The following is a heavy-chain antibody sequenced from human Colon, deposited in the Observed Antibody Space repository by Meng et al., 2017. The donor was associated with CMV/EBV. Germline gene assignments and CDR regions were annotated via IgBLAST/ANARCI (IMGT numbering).Heavy chain of an antibody. CDR2: IVPIYDTA. D-gene: IGHD2-2*01. CDR3: ARDRLPAAIEIGHYYYGMDV. J-gene: IGHJ6*02. V-gene: IGHV1-69*06. CDR1: GNTFNKFA. Sequence: SVKVSCKASGNTFNKFAIIWVRQAPGQGLEWMGGIVPIYDTAHYAQKFLGRVTITADKSTSTAYMELSSLRSEDTAVYYCARDRLPAAIEIGHYYYGMDVWGQGTTVTVSS.